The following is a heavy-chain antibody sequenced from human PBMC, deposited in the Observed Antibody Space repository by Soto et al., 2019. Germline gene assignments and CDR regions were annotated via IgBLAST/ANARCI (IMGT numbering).Heavy chain of an antibody. V-gene: IGHV4-31*03. CDR1: GGSISSGGYY. D-gene: IGHD3-9*01. CDR2: IYYSGST. CDR3: ARDRSDYDILTGYPHDAFDI. J-gene: IGHJ3*02. Sequence: SETLSLTCTVSGGSISSGGYYWSWIRQHPGKGLEWIGYIYYSGSTYYNPSLKSRVTISVDTSKNQFSLKLSSVTAADTAVYYCARDRSDYDILTGYPHDAFDIWGQGTMVTVSS.